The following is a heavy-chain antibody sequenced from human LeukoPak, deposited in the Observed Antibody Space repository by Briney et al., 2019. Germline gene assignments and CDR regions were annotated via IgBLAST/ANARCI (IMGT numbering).Heavy chain of an antibody. V-gene: IGHV3-21*01. CDR1: GFPFDDFA. CDR2: ISSSSSYI. Sequence: PGGSLRLSCAASGFPFDDFAMHWVRQAPGKGLEWVSSISSSSSYIYYADSVKGRFTISRDNAKNSLYLQMNSLRAEDTAVYYCARDDYWGQGTLVTVSS. CDR3: ARDDY. J-gene: IGHJ4*02.